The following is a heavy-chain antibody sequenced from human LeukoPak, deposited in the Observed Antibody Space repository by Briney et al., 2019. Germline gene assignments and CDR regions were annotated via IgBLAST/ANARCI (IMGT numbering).Heavy chain of an antibody. J-gene: IGHJ4*02. V-gene: IGHV7-4-1*02. Sequence: ASVKVSCKASGYTFTSYGISWVRQAPGQGLEWMGWINTNTGNPTYAQGFTGRFVFSLDTSVSTAYLQISSLKAEDTAVYYCARGAQEYSGSYYSNPFDYWGQGTLVTVSS. CDR3: ARGAQEYSGSYYSNPFDY. CDR2: INTNTGNP. D-gene: IGHD1-26*01. CDR1: GYTFTSYG.